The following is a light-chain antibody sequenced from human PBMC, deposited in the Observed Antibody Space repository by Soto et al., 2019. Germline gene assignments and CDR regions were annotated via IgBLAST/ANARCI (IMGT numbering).Light chain of an antibody. CDR2: DAS. Sequence: EIVLTQSPSTVSFSPGERSTLSCRASHSVSSTYLTWYQQKPGQAPRLLIYDASNRATGIPARFSGSGSGTDFTLTISSLEPEDFAVYYCQQRSNSITFGQGTRLEIK. CDR3: QQRSNSIT. CDR1: HSVSSTY. V-gene: IGKV3-11*01. J-gene: IGKJ5*01.